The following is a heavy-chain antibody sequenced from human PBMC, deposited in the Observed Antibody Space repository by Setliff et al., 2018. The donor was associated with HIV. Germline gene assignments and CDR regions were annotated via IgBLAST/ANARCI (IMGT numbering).Heavy chain of an antibody. Sequence: PGGSLRLSCAASGFTVNTNYMTWVRQAPGKGLEWVSVIYSGDGTSYYADSVKGRFTIFRDNSRNTLYLQMNSLRAEDTATYYCVKGGDYTNPFDYWGHGTLVTVSS. V-gene: IGHV3-23*03. J-gene: IGHJ4*01. CDR3: VKGGDYTNPFDY. D-gene: IGHD4-4*01. CDR2: IYSGDGTS. CDR1: GFTVNTNY.